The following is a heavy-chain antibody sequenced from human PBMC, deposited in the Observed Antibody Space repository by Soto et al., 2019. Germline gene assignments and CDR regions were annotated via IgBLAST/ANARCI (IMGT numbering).Heavy chain of an antibody. Sequence: SGPTLVNPTQTLTLTCTFSGFSLSTSGVGVGWIRQPPGKALEWLALIYWNDDKRYSPSLKSRLTITKDTSKNQVVLTMTNMDPVDTATYYCAQTKRDGYNSGRRFDYWGQGTLVTVSS. CDR2: IYWNDDK. CDR1: GFSLSTSGVG. J-gene: IGHJ4*02. D-gene: IGHD5-12*01. CDR3: AQTKRDGYNSGRRFDY. V-gene: IGHV2-5*01.